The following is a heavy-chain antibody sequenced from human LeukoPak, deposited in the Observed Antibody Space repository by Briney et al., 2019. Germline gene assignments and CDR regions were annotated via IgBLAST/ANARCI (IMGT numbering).Heavy chain of an antibody. D-gene: IGHD3-22*01. V-gene: IGHV4-34*01. J-gene: IGHJ4*02. Sequence: SETLSLTCAVYGGSFSGYYLSWIRQPPGKGLEWIGEINHSGSTNYNPSLKSRVTISVDTSKNQFSLRLSSVTAADTAVYYCARRYYYDSSGYYPFDYWGQGTLVTVSS. CDR1: GGSFSGYY. CDR3: ARRYYYDSSGYYPFDY. CDR2: INHSGST.